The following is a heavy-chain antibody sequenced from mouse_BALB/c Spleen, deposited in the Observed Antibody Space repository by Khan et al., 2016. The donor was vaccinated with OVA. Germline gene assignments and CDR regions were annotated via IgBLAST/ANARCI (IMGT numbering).Heavy chain of an antibody. V-gene: IGHV5-6-4*01. Sequence: EVELVESGGGLVKPGGSLKLSCAASGFTFSSYTMSWVRQTPEKRLEWVATISSGGTYTYYPDSVKGRFTISRDNAKNTLYLQMNSLKSEDTAMYYCTRDGNYAHWYFDVWGAGVTVTVSS. J-gene: IGHJ1*01. D-gene: IGHD2-1*01. CDR2: ISSGGTYT. CDR3: TRDGNYAHWYFDV. CDR1: GFTFSSYT.